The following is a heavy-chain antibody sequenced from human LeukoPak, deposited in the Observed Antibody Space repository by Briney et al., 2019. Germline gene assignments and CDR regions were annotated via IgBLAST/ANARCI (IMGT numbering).Heavy chain of an antibody. CDR2: INHSGST. Sequence: PSETLSLTCAVYGGSFSGYYWSWIRQPPGKGLEWIGEINHSGSTNYNPSLKSRVTISVDTSKNQFSLKLSSVTAADTAVYYCARLLAGQLVRGFDPWGQGTLVTVSS. D-gene: IGHD6-6*01. CDR1: GGSFSGYY. CDR3: ARLLAGQLVRGFDP. V-gene: IGHV4-34*01. J-gene: IGHJ5*02.